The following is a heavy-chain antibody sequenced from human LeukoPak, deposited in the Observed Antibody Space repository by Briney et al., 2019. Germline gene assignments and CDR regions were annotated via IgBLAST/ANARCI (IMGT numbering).Heavy chain of an antibody. Sequence: ASVKVSCKVSGYTLTELSMHWVRHAPGKGLEWMGGFDPEDGETIYAQKFQGRVTMTEDTSTDTAYMELSSLRSEDTAVYYCATPGPIVVVVAATDDAFDIWGQGTMVTVSS. J-gene: IGHJ3*02. CDR3: ATPGPIVVVVAATDDAFDI. D-gene: IGHD2-15*01. CDR2: FDPEDGET. V-gene: IGHV1-24*01. CDR1: GYTLTELS.